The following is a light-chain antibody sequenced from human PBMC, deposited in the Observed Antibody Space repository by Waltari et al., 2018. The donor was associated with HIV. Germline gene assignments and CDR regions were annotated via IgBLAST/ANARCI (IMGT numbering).Light chain of an antibody. CDR1: RLRNYF. V-gene: IGLV3-19*01. J-gene: IGLJ2*01. Sequence: SSEVTQDPTVSVALGQTVRITCQGDRLRNYFPRWYQQKPGQAPVLVIYGENNRPSGIPDRFSGSTSGNTASLIITGAQAEDEAEYYCNSRDSSGNRLVVFGGGTKLTVL. CDR3: NSRDSSGNRLVV. CDR2: GEN.